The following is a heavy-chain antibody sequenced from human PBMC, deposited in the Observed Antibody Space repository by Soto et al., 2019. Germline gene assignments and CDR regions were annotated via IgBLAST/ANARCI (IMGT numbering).Heavy chain of an antibody. V-gene: IGHV5-51*01. J-gene: IGHJ5*01. D-gene: IGHD4-17*01. CDR2: IYPDDSDT. CDR3: ARLYGDGNWLDY. Sequence: PGESLKISCKGSGYIFARYWIAWVRQMPGKGPEWMGIIYPDDSDTRYSPSFQGQVTISADKSISTAYLQWSSLKASDTAMFYCARLYGDGNWLDYWGQGTLVTVSS. CDR1: GYIFARYW.